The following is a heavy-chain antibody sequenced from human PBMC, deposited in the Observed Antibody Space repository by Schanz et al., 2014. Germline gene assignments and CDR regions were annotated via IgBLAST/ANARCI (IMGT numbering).Heavy chain of an antibody. D-gene: IGHD3-3*01. V-gene: IGHV1-8*01. CDR3: ARALKGKVAIFGVIAAQNYYYMDV. CDR1: GFNFNNYD. J-gene: IGHJ6*03. Sequence: QVQLVQSGAEVKKPGASVKVSCTASGFNFNNYDINWVRQATGQGLEWMGWMNPKTGNTDHAQKFQVRVSMTLDTSTSTAYLDLSRLRSEDTGVYYCARALKGKVAIFGVIAAQNYYYMDVSGKGTTXTVSS. CDR2: MNPKTGNT.